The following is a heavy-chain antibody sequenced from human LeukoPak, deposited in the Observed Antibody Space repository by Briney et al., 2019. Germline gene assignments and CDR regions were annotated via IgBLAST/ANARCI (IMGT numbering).Heavy chain of an antibody. CDR3: AKETDYYGSGSTFDY. CDR1: GFTFSSYA. D-gene: IGHD3-10*01. CDR2: ISGSGGST. Sequence: GGSLRLSCAASGFTFSSYAMSWVRQAPGKGLEWDSAISGSGGSTYYADSVKGRFTISRDYSKNTLYLQMNSLRAEDTAVYYCAKETDYYGSGSTFDYWGQGTLVTVSS. V-gene: IGHV3-23*01. J-gene: IGHJ4*02.